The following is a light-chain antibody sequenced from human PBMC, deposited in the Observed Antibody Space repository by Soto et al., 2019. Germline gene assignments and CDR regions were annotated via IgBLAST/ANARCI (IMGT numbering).Light chain of an antibody. J-gene: IGKJ1*01. CDR3: QQFRNWPWT. V-gene: IGKV3-15*01. CDR1: QSVDIN. CDR2: GAS. Sequence: GLTKSPGTLSVSPGDRVTLSCRASQSVDINLAWYQQRAGQAPRLLVYGASTKATDMPGRFSGRGSGTEFTLTINNLQSEDFAVYYCQQFRNWPWTFGQGTMVDIK.